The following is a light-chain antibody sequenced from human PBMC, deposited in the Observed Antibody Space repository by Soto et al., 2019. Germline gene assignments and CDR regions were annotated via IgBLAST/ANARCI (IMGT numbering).Light chain of an antibody. Sequence: EIVLTQSPATLSLSPGERATLSCRTSQGGSGSLAWYQQKPGQDPRLLIYDASNRATGIPARFSGSGSGTDFTLTISSLEPEDFAVYYCQQRTNWRLTFGGGTKVEIK. V-gene: IGKV3-11*01. CDR3: QQRTNWRLT. J-gene: IGKJ4*01. CDR2: DAS. CDR1: QGGSGS.